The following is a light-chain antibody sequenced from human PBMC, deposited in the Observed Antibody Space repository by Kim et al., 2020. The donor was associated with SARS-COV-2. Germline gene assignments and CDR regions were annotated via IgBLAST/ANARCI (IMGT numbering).Light chain of an antibody. J-gene: IGKJ1*01. Sequence: ASLGDRVTIASRTSQCISHYLAWYQQKPGKAPQLLIYDASTMQQGVPSRFSGSGSGTEFTLTIISLQPEEVATYYCQQHDVAPRTFGQGTKVDIK. CDR1: QCISHY. CDR3: QQHDVAPRT. CDR2: DAS. V-gene: IGKV1-27*01.